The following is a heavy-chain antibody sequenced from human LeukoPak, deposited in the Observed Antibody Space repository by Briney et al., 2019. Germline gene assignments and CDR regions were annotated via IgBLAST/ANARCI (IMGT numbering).Heavy chain of an antibody. D-gene: IGHD3-16*02. CDR1: GYTFTSYA. V-gene: IGHV7-4-1*02. J-gene: IGHJ5*02. CDR2: INTNTGNP. Sequence: ASVKVSCKASGYTFTSYAMNWVRQAPGQGLEWMGWINTNTGNPTYAQGFTGRFVFSLDTSVSTAYLQISSLKAEDTAVYYCVRDNNVGFGGVIVLNWFDPWGQGTLVTVSS. CDR3: VRDNNVGFGGVIVLNWFDP.